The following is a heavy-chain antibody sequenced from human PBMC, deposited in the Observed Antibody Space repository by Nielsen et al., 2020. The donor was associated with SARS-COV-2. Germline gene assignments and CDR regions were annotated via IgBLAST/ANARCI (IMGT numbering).Heavy chain of an antibody. CDR2: INPNSGGT. V-gene: IGHV1-2*06. CDR3: ARDRGTTRYSSSSRGWFDP. Sequence: ASVKVSCKASGYTFTSYGINWVRQAPGQGLEWMGRINPNSGGTNYAQKFQGRVTMTRDTSISTAYMELSRLRSDDTAVYYCARDRGTTRYSSSSRGWFDPWGQGTLVTVS. CDR1: GYTFTSYG. J-gene: IGHJ5*02. D-gene: IGHD6-6*01.